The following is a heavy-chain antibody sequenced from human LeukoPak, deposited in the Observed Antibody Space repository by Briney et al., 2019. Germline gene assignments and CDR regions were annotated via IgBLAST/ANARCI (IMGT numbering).Heavy chain of an antibody. CDR3: ARIGASSWYEDY. CDR1: GFTFSSYS. CDR2: ISSSSSYI. J-gene: IGHJ4*02. Sequence: SGGSLRLSCAASGFTFSSYSMNWVRQAPGKGLEWVSSISSSSSYIYYADSVKGRFTISRDNAKNSLYLQMNSLRAEDTAVYYCARIGASSWYEDYWGQGTLVTVSS. V-gene: IGHV3-21*01. D-gene: IGHD6-13*01.